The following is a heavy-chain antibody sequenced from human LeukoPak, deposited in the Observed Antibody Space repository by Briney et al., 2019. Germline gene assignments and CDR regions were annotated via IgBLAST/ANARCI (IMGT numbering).Heavy chain of an antibody. CDR1: GGSIGSAYY. J-gene: IGHJ6*03. CDR3: ARADRDNYYYYMDV. CDR2: IFYNGDT. V-gene: IGHV4-39*07. D-gene: IGHD2-15*01. Sequence: SETLSLTCTVSGGSIGSAYYWGWIRQPPEKGPEYIGAIFYNGDTYYNPSLQSRVVISVDTSRNQFSLKLSSVTAADTAVYYCARADRDNYYYYMDVWGKGTTVAVS.